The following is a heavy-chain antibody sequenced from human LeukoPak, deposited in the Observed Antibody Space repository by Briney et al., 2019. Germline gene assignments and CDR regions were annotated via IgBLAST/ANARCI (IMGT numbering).Heavy chain of an antibody. V-gene: IGHV1-2*02. J-gene: IGHJ4*02. CDR2: INPNSGRT. CDR1: GYSFNDYY. D-gene: IGHD3-9*01. CDR3: ARDSSDILTGYYHF. Sequence: GASVQVSCKTSGYSFNDYYLHWVRQAPGQGLEWMGWINPNSGRTHYAPKFQGRVTLTTDTSITTAYMELSSLISGDTALYYCARDSSDILTGYYHFWGQGTLVTVSS.